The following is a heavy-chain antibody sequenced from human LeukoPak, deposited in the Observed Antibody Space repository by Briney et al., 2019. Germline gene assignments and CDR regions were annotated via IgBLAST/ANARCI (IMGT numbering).Heavy chain of an antibody. V-gene: IGHV3-66*02. CDR2: LYSAGNT. CDR3: ARAREYLAIDY. D-gene: IGHD2/OR15-2a*01. J-gene: IGHJ4*02. CDR1: GFTVSSNY. Sequence: PGGSLRLSCAASGFTVSSNYMNWVRQAPGKGLEWVSVLYSAGNTFYADSVKGRFTISRDNSKNTLYLQKNSLRPEDTAVYYCARAREYLAIDYWGQGTLVTVSS.